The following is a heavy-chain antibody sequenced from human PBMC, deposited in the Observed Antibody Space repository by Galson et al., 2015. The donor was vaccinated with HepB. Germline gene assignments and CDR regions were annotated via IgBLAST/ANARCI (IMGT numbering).Heavy chain of an antibody. Sequence: SVKVSCKASGYTFTGYYIYWVRQAPGQGLECLGRINPNTGDTNYAQKFQGWVTMTRDTSISTAYMELSRLRSDDTAVYYCARVRRNYYDTSGYPDVWGQGTLVTVSS. CDR1: GYTFTGYY. CDR2: INPNTGDT. J-gene: IGHJ4*02. D-gene: IGHD3-22*01. V-gene: IGHV1-2*04. CDR3: ARVRRNYYDTSGYPDV.